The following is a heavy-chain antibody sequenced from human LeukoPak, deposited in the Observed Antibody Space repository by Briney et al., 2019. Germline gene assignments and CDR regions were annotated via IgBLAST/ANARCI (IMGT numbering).Heavy chain of an antibody. J-gene: IGHJ4*02. CDR1: GFTFSSYA. V-gene: IGHV3-23*01. CDR2: ISSTAYST. D-gene: IGHD5-24*01. Sequence: GGSLRLSCAASGFTFSSYAMSWVRQASGKGLEWVSSISSTAYSTYYADSVKGRFTISRDKSKNTLYLQMNSLRAEDTAVYYCAKKEMSTNGCLDYWGQGTLVTVSS. CDR3: AKKEMSTNGCLDY.